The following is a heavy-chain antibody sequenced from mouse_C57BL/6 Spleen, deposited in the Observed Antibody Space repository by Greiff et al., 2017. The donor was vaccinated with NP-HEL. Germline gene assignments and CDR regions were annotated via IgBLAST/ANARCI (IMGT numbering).Heavy chain of an antibody. CDR2: IYPRSGNT. V-gene: IGHV1-81*01. Sequence: QVQLQQSGAELARPGASVKLSCKASGYTFTSYGISWVKQRTGQGLEWIGEIYPRSGNTYYNEKFKGKATLTADESSSTAYMELRSLTSEDSAVYFCARAVLRWYAMDYWGQGTSVTVSS. D-gene: IGHD1-1*01. CDR3: ARAVLRWYAMDY. CDR1: GYTFTSYG. J-gene: IGHJ4*01.